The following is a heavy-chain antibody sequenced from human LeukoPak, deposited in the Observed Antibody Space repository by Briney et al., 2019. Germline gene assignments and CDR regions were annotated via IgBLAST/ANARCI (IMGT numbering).Heavy chain of an antibody. Sequence: PGGSLRLSCAASGFTFDDYGFNWVRQAPGKGLEWVSGISWNSGSIGYADSVKGRFTISRDNAKNSLYLQMNSLRAENMALYYCAKGRGIAVAGTGYFDYWGQGTLVTVSS. CDR1: GFTFDDYG. CDR3: AKGRGIAVAGTGYFDY. D-gene: IGHD6-19*01. V-gene: IGHV3-9*03. J-gene: IGHJ4*02. CDR2: ISWNSGSI.